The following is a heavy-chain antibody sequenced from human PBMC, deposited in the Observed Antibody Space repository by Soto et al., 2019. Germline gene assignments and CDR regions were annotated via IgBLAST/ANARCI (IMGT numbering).Heavy chain of an antibody. J-gene: IGHJ3*02. CDR3: GRYKWLVTPRACEI. Sequence: GGSLRLSCAASGFTFSSYWMSWVRQAPGKGLEWVANIKQDGSEKYYVDSVKGRFTISRDNAKNSLYLQMNSLRAEDTAVYYCGRYKWLVTPRACEIWGQGTMVTVSS. CDR2: IKQDGSEK. V-gene: IGHV3-7*03. D-gene: IGHD6-19*01. CDR1: GFTFSSYW.